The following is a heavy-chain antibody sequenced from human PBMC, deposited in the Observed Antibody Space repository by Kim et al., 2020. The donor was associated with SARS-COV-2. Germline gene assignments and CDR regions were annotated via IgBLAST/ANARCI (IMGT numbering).Heavy chain of an antibody. CDR3: ARDWFFANWGSAYGMDV. J-gene: IGHJ6*02. CDR2: ISSSSSYI. D-gene: IGHD7-27*01. CDR1: GFTFSSYS. Sequence: GGSLRLSCAASGFTFSSYSMNWVRQAPGKGLEWVSSISSSSSYIYYADSVKGRFTISRDNAKNSLYLQMNSLRAEDTAVYYCARDWFFANWGSAYGMDVWGQGTTVTVSS. V-gene: IGHV3-21*01.